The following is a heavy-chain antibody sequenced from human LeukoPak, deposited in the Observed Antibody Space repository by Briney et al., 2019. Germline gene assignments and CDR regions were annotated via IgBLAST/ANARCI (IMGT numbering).Heavy chain of an antibody. J-gene: IGHJ5*02. D-gene: IGHD1-26*01. CDR1: GGTFSSYA. CDR3: ARRWELLYLHSTAPPDANNWFDP. CDR2: IIPILGIA. V-gene: IGHV1-69*04. Sequence: GASVKVSCKASGGTFSSYAISWVRQAPGQGLEWMGRIIPILGIANYAQKFQGRVTITADKSTSTAYMELSSLRSDDTAVYYCARRWELLYLHSTAPPDANNWFDPWGQGTLVTVSS.